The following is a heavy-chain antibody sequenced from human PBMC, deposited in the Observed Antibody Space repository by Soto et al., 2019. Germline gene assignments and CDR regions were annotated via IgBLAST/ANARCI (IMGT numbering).Heavy chain of an antibody. V-gene: IGHV4-59*07. J-gene: IGHJ4*02. CDR1: GGSISTYY. D-gene: IGHD3-22*01. Sequence: SDTLSLTCTGSGGSISTYYWSWIRQPPGKGLEWIGYIYYSGRTNYNPSLKSRVTISVDTSKNQFSLKLSSVTAADTAVYYCARGNYYYDSSGYSGHFDYWGQGTLVTVSS. CDR2: IYYSGRT. CDR3: ARGNYYYDSSGYSGHFDY.